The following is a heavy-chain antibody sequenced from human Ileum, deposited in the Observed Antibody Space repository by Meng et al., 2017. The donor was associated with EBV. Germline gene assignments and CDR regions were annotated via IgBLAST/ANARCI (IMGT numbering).Heavy chain of an antibody. J-gene: IGHJ5*01. D-gene: IGHD5-18*01. CDR3: AKEQDDGDRGIHRIDS. Sequence: QLQRRESGPGLVKPSETLSLTCTVSGGSISTSSYFWGWNRQTPGKGLEWIGSIHYNGGTAYNPSLQSRVTMSVDTSKNQFSLRLTSVTAADTAVYYCAKEQDDGDRGIHRIDSWGQGTLVTVSS. CDR2: IHYNGGT. V-gene: IGHV4-39*07. CDR1: GGSISTSSYF.